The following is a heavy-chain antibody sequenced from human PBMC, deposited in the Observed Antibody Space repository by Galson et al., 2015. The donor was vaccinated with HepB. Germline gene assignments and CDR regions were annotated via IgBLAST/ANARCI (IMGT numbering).Heavy chain of an antibody. CDR2: IYYSGST. V-gene: IGHV4-39*07. D-gene: IGHD3-10*01. Sequence: QVQLQESGPGLVKPSETLSLTCTVSGGSISSSSYYWGWIRQPPGKGLEWIGSIYYSGSTYYNPSLKSRVTISVDTSKNQFSLKLSSVTAADTAVYYCARVDMVRGVIVDYWGQGTLVTVSS. CDR3: ARVDMVRGVIVDY. J-gene: IGHJ4*02. CDR1: GGSISSSSYY.